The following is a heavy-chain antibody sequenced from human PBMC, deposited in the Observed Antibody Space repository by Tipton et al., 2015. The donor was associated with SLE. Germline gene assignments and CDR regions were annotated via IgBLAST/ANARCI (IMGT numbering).Heavy chain of an antibody. D-gene: IGHD3-22*01. CDR1: GASITSYY. CDR2: IYYSGST. Sequence: TLSLTCTVSGASITSYYWNWIRQPPGKGLEWIGYIYYSGSTNYNPSLKSRVTISVDTSKNQFSLKLSSVTAADTAVYYCARGADYYDSSGYPFQHWGQGTLVTVSS. J-gene: IGHJ1*01. V-gene: IGHV4-59*01. CDR3: ARGADYYDSSGYPFQH.